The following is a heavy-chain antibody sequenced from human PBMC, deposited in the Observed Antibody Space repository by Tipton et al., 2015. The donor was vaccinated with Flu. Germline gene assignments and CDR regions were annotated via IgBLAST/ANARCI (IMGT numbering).Heavy chain of an antibody. CDR1: GFTFSNYW. Sequence: SLRLSCAASGFTFSNYWMSWIRQAPRKGLEWVAHISPDGGEKYYVDYVKGRFTISRDNAKKSLYLQMNSLRAEDTAVYYCAKNAGYCSSISCYRPFDYWGQGILVTVSS. V-gene: IGHV3-7*03. D-gene: IGHD2-2*01. CDR2: ISPDGGEK. CDR3: AKNAGYCSSISCYRPFDY. J-gene: IGHJ4*02.